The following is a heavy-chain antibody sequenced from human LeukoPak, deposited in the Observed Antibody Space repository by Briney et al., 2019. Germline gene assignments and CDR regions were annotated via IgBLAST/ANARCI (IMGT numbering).Heavy chain of an antibody. Sequence: GGSLRLSCAGSGFAFGTYAMSWVRQAPGMGLEWVSSISANGQATYYADSVEGRFTISRDNSKNTVVLQMNSLRADDTAVYYCARDLKSGYVDSWGQGTLVTVSS. D-gene: IGHD3-3*01. CDR3: ARDLKSGYVDS. CDR1: GFAFGTYA. J-gene: IGHJ4*02. CDR2: ISANGQAT. V-gene: IGHV3-23*01.